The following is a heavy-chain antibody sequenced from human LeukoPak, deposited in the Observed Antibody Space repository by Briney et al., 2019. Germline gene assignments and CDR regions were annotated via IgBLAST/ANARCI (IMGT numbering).Heavy chain of an antibody. D-gene: IGHD6-19*01. J-gene: IGHJ4*02. V-gene: IGHV4-59*08. Sequence: PSETLSLTCIVSSGSIINSYWSWIRQPPGEGLEWIGYIHYSGSANHNPSLKSRVTMSVDTSKNQFSLKLTSVTAADTAVYFCARHDISVAPNRDSWGQGSLVTVSS. CDR3: ARHDISVAPNRDS. CDR2: IHYSGSA. CDR1: SGSIINSY.